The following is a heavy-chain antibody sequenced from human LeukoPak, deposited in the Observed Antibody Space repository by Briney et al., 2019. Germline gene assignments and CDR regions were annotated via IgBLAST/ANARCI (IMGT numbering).Heavy chain of an antibody. V-gene: IGHV4-39*01. D-gene: IGHD3-10*01. CDR3: ARFNASGTLKY. CDR2: IYYSGST. J-gene: IGHJ4*02. Sequence: PSETLSLTCTVSGGSITSNTYYWGWIRQPPGKGLEWIGSIYYSGSTFYNPSLKSRLTISVDTSMKQFSLKLSSVTAADTAVYYCARFNASGTLKYWGQGTLVTVSS. CDR1: GGSITSNTYY.